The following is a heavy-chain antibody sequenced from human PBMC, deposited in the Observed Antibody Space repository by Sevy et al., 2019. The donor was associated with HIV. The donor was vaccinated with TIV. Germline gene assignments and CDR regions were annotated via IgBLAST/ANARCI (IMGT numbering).Heavy chain of an antibody. CDR1: GYTLTKLS. D-gene: IGHD2-15*01. CDR2: SDPQHGET. V-gene: IGHV1-24*01. Sequence: ASVKVSCKVSGYTLTKLSIHWVRQAPGKGLEWMGNSDPQHGETIYAQNFQGRVTMTEDTSTDTAFMEVRSLTSADTALYYCAIVGLRYFSGSSVYQGDWFDPWGQGTLVTVSS. CDR3: AIVGLRYFSGSSVYQGDWFDP. J-gene: IGHJ5*02.